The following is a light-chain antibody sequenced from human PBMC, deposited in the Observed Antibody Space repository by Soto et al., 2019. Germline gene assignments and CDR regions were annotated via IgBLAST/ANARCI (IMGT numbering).Light chain of an antibody. Sequence: DIQITQSPSTLSASVGDRVTINCRASQSISSWLAWYQQRPGKAPLLLIYKASSLESGVPSRFSGSGSGTEFTLTISSLQPDDFATYYCQQYNSRVAFGRGTKVDIK. CDR2: KAS. J-gene: IGKJ1*01. CDR1: QSISSW. CDR3: QQYNSRVA. V-gene: IGKV1-5*03.